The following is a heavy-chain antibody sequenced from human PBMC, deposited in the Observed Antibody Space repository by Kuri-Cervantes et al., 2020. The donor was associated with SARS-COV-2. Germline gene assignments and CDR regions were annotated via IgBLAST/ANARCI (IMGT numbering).Heavy chain of an antibody. CDR1: GGSISSYY. D-gene: IGHD4-11*01. Sequence: GSLRLSCTVSGGSISSYYWSWIRQPAGKGLEWIGRIYTSGSTHYNPSLKSRVTMSVDTSKNQFSLKLSSVTAADTAVYYCARTVIYYYYMDVWGKGTTVTVSS. CDR3: ARTVIYYYYMDV. V-gene: IGHV4-4*07. J-gene: IGHJ6*03. CDR2: IYTSGST.